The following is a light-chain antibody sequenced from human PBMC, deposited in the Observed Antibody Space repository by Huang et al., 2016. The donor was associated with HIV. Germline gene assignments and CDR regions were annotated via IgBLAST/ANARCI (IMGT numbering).Light chain of an antibody. CDR3: QQSYNTPPT. Sequence: DIQMTQSPSSLSASVGDRVTITCRASQSISTYLNWFQQKPGKAPKLLIYATSNLQSEVPSRCSGSGSGTDFTLTVSSLQPEDFATYYCQQSYNTPPTFGQGTKLEI. V-gene: IGKV1-39*01. CDR2: ATS. CDR1: QSISTY. J-gene: IGKJ2*01.